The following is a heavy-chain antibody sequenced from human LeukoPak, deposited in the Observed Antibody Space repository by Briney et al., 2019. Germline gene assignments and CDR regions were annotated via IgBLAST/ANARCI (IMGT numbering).Heavy chain of an antibody. CDR3: ARGSRKWELQTRDFDY. J-gene: IGHJ4*02. Sequence: GGSLRLSCAASGFTFSSYWMHWVRQAPGKGLVWVSRINSDGSSTSYADSVKGRFTISRDNAKNTLYLQMNSLRAEDTAVYYCARGSRKWELQTRDFDYWGQGTLVTVSS. CDR2: INSDGSST. D-gene: IGHD1-26*01. CDR1: GFTFSSYW. V-gene: IGHV3-74*01.